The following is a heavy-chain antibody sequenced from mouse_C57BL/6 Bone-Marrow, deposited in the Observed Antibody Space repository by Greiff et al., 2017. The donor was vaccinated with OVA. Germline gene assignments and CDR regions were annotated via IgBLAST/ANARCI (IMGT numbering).Heavy chain of an antibody. CDR1: GYTFTDYY. D-gene: IGHD3-1*01. CDR3: ASSSVSFAY. V-gene: IGHV1-26*01. CDR2: INPNNGGT. Sequence: VQLQQSGPELVKPGASVKISCKASGYTFTDYYMNWVKQSHGKSLEWIGDINPNNGGTSYNQKFKGKATLTVDKSSSTAYMELRSLTSEDSAVYYCASSSVSFAYWGQGTLVTVSA. J-gene: IGHJ3*01.